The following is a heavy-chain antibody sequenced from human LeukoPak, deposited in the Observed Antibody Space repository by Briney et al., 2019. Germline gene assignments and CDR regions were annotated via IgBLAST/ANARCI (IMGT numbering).Heavy chain of an antibody. Sequence: SGTLSLTCTVSGGSISSYYWSWIRQPPGKGLEWIGYIYYSGSTNYNPSLKSRVTISVDTSKNQFSLKLSSVTAADTAVYYCAPYSSAGWFDPWGQGTLVTVSS. CDR1: GGSISSYY. CDR3: APYSSAGWFDP. CDR2: IYYSGST. J-gene: IGHJ5*02. V-gene: IGHV4-59*01. D-gene: IGHD6-19*01.